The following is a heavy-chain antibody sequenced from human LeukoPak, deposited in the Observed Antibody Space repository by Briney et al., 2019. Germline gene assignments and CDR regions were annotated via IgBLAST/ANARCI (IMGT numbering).Heavy chain of an antibody. V-gene: IGHV4-34*01. D-gene: IGHD3-10*01. CDR2: INHSGST. J-gene: IGHJ6*03. Sequence: PSETLSLACAVYGGSFSGYYWSWIRQPPGKGLEWIGEINHSGSTNYNPSLKSRVTISVDTSKNQFSLKLSSVTAADTAVYYCARLAITMVRGVTYYMDVWGKGTTVTISS. CDR3: ARLAITMVRGVTYYMDV. CDR1: GGSFSGYY.